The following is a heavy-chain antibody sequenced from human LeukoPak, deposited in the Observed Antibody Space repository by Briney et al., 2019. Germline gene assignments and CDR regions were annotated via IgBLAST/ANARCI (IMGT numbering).Heavy chain of an antibody. CDR3: ARESYYDFWSGYYRPNYFDY. Sequence: SETLSLTCTVSGGSISSSGYYWSWIRQPPGKGLEWIGEINHSGSTNYNPSLKSRVTISVDTSKNQFSLKLSSVTAADTAVYYCARESYYDFWSGYYRPNYFDYWGQGTLVTVSS. CDR2: INHSGST. J-gene: IGHJ4*02. D-gene: IGHD3-3*01. V-gene: IGHV4-39*07. CDR1: GGSISSSGYY.